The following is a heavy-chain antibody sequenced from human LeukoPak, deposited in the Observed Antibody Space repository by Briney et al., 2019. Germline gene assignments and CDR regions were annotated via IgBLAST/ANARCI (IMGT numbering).Heavy chain of an antibody. D-gene: IGHD3-3*01. CDR2: IYYNGII. J-gene: IGHJ4*02. Sequence: PSETLSLTCIVSGDSITNHYWSLIRRPPGKGLEWIGYIYYNGIINYNPSLTSRATIFLDTSKNQFSLNLRSVTTADTAVYYCARYRPSESRSGEVTSLDYWGQGTLVTVSS. V-gene: IGHV4-59*11. CDR3: ARYRPSESRSGEVTSLDY. CDR1: GDSITNHY.